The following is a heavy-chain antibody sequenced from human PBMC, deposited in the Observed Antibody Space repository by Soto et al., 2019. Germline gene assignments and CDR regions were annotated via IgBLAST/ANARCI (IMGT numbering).Heavy chain of an antibody. CDR2: MWYDGSNT. D-gene: IGHD6-19*01. J-gene: IGHJ3*01. CDR1: GFPFDRYG. Sequence: QVHLAESGGGVVQPGMSLRLSCATSGFPFDRYGMHWVRQAPGKGLEWVAAMWYDGSNTYYGESVKGRFLISRDNSKNTVYLEMNSLRVEDTGVYFCAKGRIAVAAGAFDSWGPGTRVTVSS. CDR3: AKGRIAVAAGAFDS. V-gene: IGHV3-33*03.